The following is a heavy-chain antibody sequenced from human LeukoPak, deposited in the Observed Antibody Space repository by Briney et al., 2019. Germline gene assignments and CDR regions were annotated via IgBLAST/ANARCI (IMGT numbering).Heavy chain of an antibody. D-gene: IGHD3-10*01. CDR2: ISAYNGNT. V-gene: IGHV1-18*04. J-gene: IGHJ4*02. CDR1: GYTFTSYG. Sequence: ASVKVSCKAYGYTFTSYGISWVRQAPGQGLEWMGWISAYNGNTNYAQKLQGRVTMTTDTSTSTAYMELRSLRSDDTAVYYCARSPYGSGSYSFPRMADYWGQGTLVTVSS. CDR3: ARSPYGSGSYSFPRMADY.